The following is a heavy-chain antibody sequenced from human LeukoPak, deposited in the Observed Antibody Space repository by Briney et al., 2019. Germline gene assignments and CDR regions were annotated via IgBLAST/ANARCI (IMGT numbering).Heavy chain of an antibody. CDR3: ARTGDGYNYYNYYYMDV. V-gene: IGHV4-61*02. D-gene: IGHD5-24*01. CDR1: GGSISSGLYY. J-gene: IGHJ6*03. CDR2: IYTSGST. Sequence: SQTLSLTCTVSGGSISSGLYYWSWIRQPAGKGLEWIGRIYTSGSTNYNPSLKSRVTISVDTSKNQFSLKMSSVTAADTAVYYCARTGDGYNYYNYYYMDVRGKGTTVTVTS.